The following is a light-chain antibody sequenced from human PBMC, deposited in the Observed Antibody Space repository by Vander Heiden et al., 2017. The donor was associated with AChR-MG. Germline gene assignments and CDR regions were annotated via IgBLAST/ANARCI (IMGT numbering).Light chain of an antibody. V-gene: IGKV3-20*01. J-gene: IGKJ3*01. CDR3: QQYCDSSLT. CDR2: RAS. Sequence: ESVLAQSPGTLSLSHGERATLSCRDRQRVPSTYVDWYQQKSGQAPRLLIYRASSMASGIPARFSGSGSGTDFTLTISRLEPEDFAVYYCQQYCDSSLTFGPGTRVDLK. CDR1: QRVPSTY.